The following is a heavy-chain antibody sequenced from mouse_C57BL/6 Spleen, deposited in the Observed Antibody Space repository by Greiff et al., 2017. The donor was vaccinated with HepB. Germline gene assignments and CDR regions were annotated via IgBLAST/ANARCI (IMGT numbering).Heavy chain of an antibody. Sequence: QVQLQQPGAELVMPGASVKLSCKASGYTFTSYWMHWVKQRPGQGLEWIGEIDPSDSYTNYNQKFKGKSTLTVDKSSSTAYMQLSSLTSEDSAVYYCARFDYDAAWFAYWGQGTLVTVSA. CDR3: ARFDYDAAWFAY. CDR1: GYTFTSYW. D-gene: IGHD2-4*01. V-gene: IGHV1-69*01. CDR2: IDPSDSYT. J-gene: IGHJ3*01.